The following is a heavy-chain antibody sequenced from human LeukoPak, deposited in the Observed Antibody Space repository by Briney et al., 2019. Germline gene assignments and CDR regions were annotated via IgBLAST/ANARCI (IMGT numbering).Heavy chain of an antibody. V-gene: IGHV3-30-3*01. CDR1: GFTFSSYA. Sequence: QTGVSLRLSCAASGFTFSSYAMHWVRQAPGKGLEWVAVISYDGSNKYYADSVKGRFTISRDNSKNTLYLQMNSLRAEDTAVYYCARGRGVATTTPYFDYWGQGTLVTVSS. CDR2: ISYDGSNK. CDR3: ARGRGVATTTPYFDY. D-gene: IGHD5-12*01. J-gene: IGHJ4*02.